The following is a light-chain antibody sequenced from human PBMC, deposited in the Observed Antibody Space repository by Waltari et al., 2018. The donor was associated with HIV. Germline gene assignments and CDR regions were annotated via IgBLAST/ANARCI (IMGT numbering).Light chain of an antibody. CDR1: SSDSGGFTS. CDR3: GSSMTNVNMDV. Sequence: QSALTQPASVSGSPGQSITISCTGTSSDSGGFTSVSWYQQRPGKAPKLIIYDVSYRPSGVSNRVPGSKSGNTSSLTISGLQAEYEADYYCGSSMTNVNMDVFGGGTKLTVL. J-gene: IGLJ2*01. CDR2: DVS. V-gene: IGLV2-14*03.